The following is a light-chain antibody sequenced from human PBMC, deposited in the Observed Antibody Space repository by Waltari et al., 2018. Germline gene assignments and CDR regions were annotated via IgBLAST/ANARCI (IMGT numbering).Light chain of an antibody. CDR2: GAS. V-gene: IGKV3-20*01. Sequence: EIVLTQSPGTLSFSPGERATLSCRASQSVTSIYLAWYQQKPGQAPRLLIYGASSRATGIPARFSGSGSGTDFTLTITRLEPEDFAVYYCQQYSSSPLTFGGGTKVEIK. CDR1: QSVTSIY. CDR3: QQYSSSPLT. J-gene: IGKJ4*01.